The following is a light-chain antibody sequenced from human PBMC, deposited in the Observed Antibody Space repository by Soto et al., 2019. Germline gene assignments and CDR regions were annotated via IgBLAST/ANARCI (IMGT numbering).Light chain of an antibody. CDR2: GAS. CDR3: QQYNKWPQT. V-gene: IGKV3-15*01. J-gene: IGKJ1*01. CDR1: QSVATN. Sequence: EIVMTQSPATLSVSPGERATLSCRASQSVATNLAWYQQRPGQAPRLLIYGASKRAIGLPARFSGSGSGTEFTLTITSLQSEDFAVYYCQQYNKWPQTFGQGTKVDNK.